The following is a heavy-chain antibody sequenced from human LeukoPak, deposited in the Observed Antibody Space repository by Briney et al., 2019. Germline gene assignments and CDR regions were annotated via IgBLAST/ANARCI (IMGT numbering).Heavy chain of an antibody. D-gene: IGHD4-11*01. V-gene: IGHV3-48*03. CDR3: ARGDFSNRYLNYYMDV. CDR1: GFTFSSYE. J-gene: IGHJ6*03. Sequence: GGSLRLSCAASGFTFSSYEMNWVRQAPGKGLEWVSYISSSGSTIYYADSVKGRFTISRDNAKNSLYLQMNSLRAGDTAVYYCARGDFSNRYLNYYMDVWGKGTTVTVSS. CDR2: ISSSGSTI.